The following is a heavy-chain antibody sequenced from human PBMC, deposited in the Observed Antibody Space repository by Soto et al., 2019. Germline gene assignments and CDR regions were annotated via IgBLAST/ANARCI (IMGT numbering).Heavy chain of an antibody. Sequence: QVQLQESGPGLVKPSQTLSLTCTVSGGSISSGGYYWSWIRQHPGKGLEWIGYIYYSGSTYYNPSLKSRVTISVDTSKNQFSLKLSSVTAADTAVYYCARTDLNTAMAYFFDYWGQGTLVTVSS. CDR2: IYYSGST. D-gene: IGHD5-18*01. V-gene: IGHV4-31*03. CDR1: GGSISSGGYY. J-gene: IGHJ4*02. CDR3: ARTDLNTAMAYFFDY.